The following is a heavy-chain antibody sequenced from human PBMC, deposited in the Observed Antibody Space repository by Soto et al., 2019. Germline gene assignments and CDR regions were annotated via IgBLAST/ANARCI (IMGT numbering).Heavy chain of an antibody. CDR2: ISGSGGST. J-gene: IGHJ4*02. CDR3: AKVSTWELSYFDY. V-gene: IGHV3-23*01. Sequence: AGSLRLSSEASGFPFLSYAMRRVRQAPGKGLEWVSAISGSGGSTYYADSVKGRFTISRDNSKNTLYLQMNSLRAEDTAVYYCAKVSTWELSYFDYWGQGT. CDR1: GFPFLSYA. D-gene: IGHD1-26*01.